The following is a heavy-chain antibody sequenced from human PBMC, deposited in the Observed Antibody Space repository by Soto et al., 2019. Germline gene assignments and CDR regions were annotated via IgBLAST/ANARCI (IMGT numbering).Heavy chain of an antibody. V-gene: IGHV4-34*01. J-gene: IGHJ4*02. CDR3: ASISYGYTFYDY. CDR1: GGSFSGYY. Sequence: SETLSLTCAVYGGSFSGYYWSWIRQPPGKGLEWIGEINHSGSTNYNPSLKSQVTTSVDTSKNQFSLKLSSVTAADTAVYYCASISYGYTFYDYWGQGTLVTVSS. D-gene: IGHD5-18*01. CDR2: INHSGST.